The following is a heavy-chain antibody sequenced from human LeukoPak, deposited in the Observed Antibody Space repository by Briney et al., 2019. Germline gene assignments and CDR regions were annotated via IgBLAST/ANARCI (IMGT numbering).Heavy chain of an antibody. Sequence: GGTLRLSCATSGFIFSSYSMNWVRQAPGKGLEWVSAISGSGGSTYYADSVKGRFTISGDNSKNTLYLQMNSLRAEDTAVYYCAKIPGVTTSRDYWGQGTLVTVSS. CDR2: ISGSGGST. CDR1: GFIFSSYS. D-gene: IGHD4-23*01. J-gene: IGHJ4*02. V-gene: IGHV3-23*01. CDR3: AKIPGVTTSRDY.